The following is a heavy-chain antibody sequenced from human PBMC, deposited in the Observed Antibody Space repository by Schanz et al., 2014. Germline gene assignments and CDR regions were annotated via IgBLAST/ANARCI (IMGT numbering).Heavy chain of an antibody. D-gene: IGHD5-12*01. CDR3: ARDGGRDGYNLAFDV. J-gene: IGHJ3*01. V-gene: IGHV3-53*01. CDR2: VYMSAAST. Sequence: EVLLVESGGGLVTPGESLRLSCAVSGFTVSSNYMSWVRQAPGKGLEWVSTVYMSAASTRYADSVKGRFIISRDSSKNTLFLQMNSLRAEDTAVYFCARDGGRDGYNLAFDVWGQGTLVTVSS. CDR1: GFTVSSNY.